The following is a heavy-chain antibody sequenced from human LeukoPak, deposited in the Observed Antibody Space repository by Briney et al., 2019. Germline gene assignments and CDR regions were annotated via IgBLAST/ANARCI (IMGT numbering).Heavy chain of an antibody. J-gene: IGHJ2*01. Sequence: PGGSLRLSCAASGFTFSSYAMHWVRQAPGKGLEWVAVISYDGSNKYYADSVKGRFTISRDNAKNSLYLQMNSLRAGDTAVYCCACRYGSGWYRSPGFDLWGRGTLVTVSS. D-gene: IGHD6-19*01. CDR3: ACRYGSGWYRSPGFDL. CDR1: GFTFSSYA. V-gene: IGHV3-30-3*01. CDR2: ISYDGSNK.